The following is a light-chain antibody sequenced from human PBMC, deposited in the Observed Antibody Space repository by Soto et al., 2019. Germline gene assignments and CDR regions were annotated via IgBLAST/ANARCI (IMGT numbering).Light chain of an antibody. V-gene: IGKV3-20*01. J-gene: IGKJ2*01. CDR2: GAS. CDR1: QSFSSSY. Sequence: EIVLTQSPGTLSLSPGERATVSCRASQSFSSSYLAWYQQKPGQAPRLLIYGASTRATGIPDRFSGSGSGTDFTLTISRLEPEDFAVYYCQQYGSSPRTFGQGTKLEIK. CDR3: QQYGSSPRT.